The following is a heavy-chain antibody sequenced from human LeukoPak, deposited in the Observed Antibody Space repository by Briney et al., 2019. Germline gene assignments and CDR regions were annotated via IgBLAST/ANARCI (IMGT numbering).Heavy chain of an antibody. V-gene: IGHV1-2*02. CDR3: ARDSFPSNWGFYVPHWYFDL. J-gene: IGHJ2*01. CDR2: INPNSGGT. Sequence: ASVKVSCKASGYTFTGYYMHWVRQAPGQGLEWMGWINPNSGGTNYAQKFQGRVTMTRDTSISTAYMELSRLRSDDTAVYYCARDSFPSNWGFYVPHWYFDLWGRGTLVTVSS. CDR1: GYTFTGYY. D-gene: IGHD7-27*01.